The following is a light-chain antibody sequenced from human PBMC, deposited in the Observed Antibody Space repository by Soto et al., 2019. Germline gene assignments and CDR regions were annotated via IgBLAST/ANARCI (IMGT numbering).Light chain of an antibody. CDR1: QSVSYN. V-gene: IGKV3-15*01. CDR2: GAF. Sequence: EIVMTQSPATLSVSPGETATLSCRASQSVSYNLAWYQQKPGQGPRLLIYGAFTRATGIPARFSGSGSETEFTLTISSLQSEDFAGYYCQQYKNCPPLTFGGGTKVEIK. CDR3: QQYKNCPPLT. J-gene: IGKJ4*01.